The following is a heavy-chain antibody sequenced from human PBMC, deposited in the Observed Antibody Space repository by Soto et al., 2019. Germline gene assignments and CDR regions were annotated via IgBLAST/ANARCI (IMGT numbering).Heavy chain of an antibody. CDR2: IWFDGSDA. D-gene: IGHD2-15*01. CDR1: GFAFSGYG. J-gene: IGHJ6*02. CDR3: AREGYCSGGGCSGGMDV. Sequence: QAQLVESGGGVVRPGRSQRLSCAASGFAFSGYGMHWVRQAPGKGLEWVAFIWFDGSDALYSDSVKGRFSITRDNSKNPLFLPLNRLRGDDPAVYYCAREGYCSGGGCSGGMDVWGQGTTVTVSS. V-gene: IGHV3-33*01.